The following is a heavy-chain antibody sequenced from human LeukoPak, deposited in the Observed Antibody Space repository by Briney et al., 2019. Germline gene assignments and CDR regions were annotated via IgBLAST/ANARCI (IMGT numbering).Heavy chain of an antibody. CDR3: ARGGGYSGSFNDY. V-gene: IGHV3-7*01. D-gene: IGHD1-26*01. Sequence: GGSLRLSCAASGFTFSSYWMRWVRQAPGKGREWVANIKQDGSEKYYVDSVKGRFTISRDNAKNSLYLQMNSLRAEDTAVYYCARGGGYSGSFNDYWGQGTLVTVSS. J-gene: IGHJ4*02. CDR2: IKQDGSEK. CDR1: GFTFSSYW.